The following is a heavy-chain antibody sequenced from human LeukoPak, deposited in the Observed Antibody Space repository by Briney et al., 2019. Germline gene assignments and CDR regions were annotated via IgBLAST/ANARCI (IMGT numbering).Heavy chain of an antibody. CDR2: MGGNGDTT. D-gene: IGHD4-11*01. Sequence: GGSLRLSCAASGFTFSSYAMTWVRQAPGKGLEWVAAMGGNGDTTYYADSVRGRSTISRDNFKNTLYLEMDSLRAEDTAIYYCAKRSTQTTPSNYIYFYMDVWGKGTTVTVS. CDR1: GFTFSSYA. J-gene: IGHJ6*03. V-gene: IGHV3-23*01. CDR3: AKRSTQTTPSNYIYFYMDV.